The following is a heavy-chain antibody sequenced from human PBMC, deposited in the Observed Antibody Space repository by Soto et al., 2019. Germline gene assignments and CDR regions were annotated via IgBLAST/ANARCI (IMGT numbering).Heavy chain of an antibody. D-gene: IGHD4-17*01. CDR3: AKDYDSGASTPYDY. CDR2: IIANGDTA. J-gene: IGHJ4*02. CDR1: GFSFNNFG. Sequence: GGSLRLSCAASGFSFNNFGMSWVRQAPGKGLEWLSAIIANGDTAYYADSVRGRFIISRDNSKNTLYLQLNDLGAEDTAMYYCAKDYDSGASTPYDYWGQGTLVTVSS. V-gene: IGHV3-23*01.